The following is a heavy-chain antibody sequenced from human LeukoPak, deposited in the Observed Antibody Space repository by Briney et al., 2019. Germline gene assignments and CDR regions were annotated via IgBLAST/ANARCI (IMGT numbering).Heavy chain of an antibody. D-gene: IGHD2-2*01. CDR2: IHYRGST. J-gene: IGHJ5*02. V-gene: IGHV4-30-4*01. CDR3: VRGGNTRYCSSTSCYMRYNWFDP. CDR1: GGSISSGDYY. Sequence: SETLSLTCSVSGGSISSGDYYWSWIRQPPGKGVEWIGSIHYRGSTYYNPSLKSRVTISVDTSKNQFSLKLTSVTAADTAVYYCVRGGNTRYCSSTSCYMRYNWFDPWGRGTLVTVSS.